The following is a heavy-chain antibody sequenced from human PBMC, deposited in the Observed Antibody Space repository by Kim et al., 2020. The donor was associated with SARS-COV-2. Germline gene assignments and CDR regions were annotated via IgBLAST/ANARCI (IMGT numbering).Heavy chain of an antibody. J-gene: IGHJ3*02. D-gene: IGHD2-21*01. CDR1: GGSISSYY. CDR3: ARARTYCGGDCPRSAFDI. Sequence: SETLSLTCTVSGGSISSYYWSWIRQPAGKGLEWIGRIYTSGSTNYNPSLKSRVTMSVDTSKNQFSLKLSSVTAADTAVYYCARARTYCGGDCPRSAFDIWVQGTMVTVSS. CDR2: IYTSGST. V-gene: IGHV4-4*07.